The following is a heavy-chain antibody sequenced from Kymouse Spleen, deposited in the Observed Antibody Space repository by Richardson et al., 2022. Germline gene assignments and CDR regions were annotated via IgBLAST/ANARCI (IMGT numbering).Heavy chain of an antibody. Sequence: QLQLQESGPGLVKPSETLSLTCTVSGGSISSSSYYWGWIRQPPGKGLEWIGSIYYSGSTYYNPSLKSRVTISVDTSKNQFSLKLSSVTAADTAVYYCARRSLRFTMVRGVMGYFDYWGQGTLVTVSS. J-gene: IGHJ4*02. D-gene: IGHD3-10*01. CDR3: ARRSLRFTMVRGVMGYFDY. V-gene: IGHV4-39*01. CDR2: IYYSGST. CDR1: GGSISSSSYY.